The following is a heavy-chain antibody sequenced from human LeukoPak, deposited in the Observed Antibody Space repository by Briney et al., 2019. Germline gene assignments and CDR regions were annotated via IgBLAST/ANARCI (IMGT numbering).Heavy chain of an antibody. Sequence: SETLSLTCAVYGGSFSGYYWSWIRQPQGKGLEWIGEINHSGSTNYNPSLKSRVTISVDTSKNQFSLKLSSVTAADTAVYYCARFPSIAVAGTEPIDYWGQGTLVTVSS. J-gene: IGHJ4*02. CDR1: GGSFSGYY. D-gene: IGHD6-19*01. CDR2: INHSGST. V-gene: IGHV4-34*01. CDR3: ARFPSIAVAGTEPIDY.